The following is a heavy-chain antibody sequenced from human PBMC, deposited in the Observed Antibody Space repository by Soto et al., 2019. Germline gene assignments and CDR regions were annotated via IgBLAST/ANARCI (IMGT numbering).Heavy chain of an antibody. V-gene: IGHV3-7*03. D-gene: IGHD3-10*01. J-gene: IGHJ3*02. CDR1: GFTFSSYW. CDR3: ASTTYYYGSGSYRGAFDI. Sequence: GGSLRLSCAASGFTFSSYWMSWVRQAPGKGLEWVANIKQDGSEKYYVDSVKGRFTISRDNAKNSLYLQMNSLRAEDTAVYYCASTTYYYGSGSYRGAFDIRGQRTIVTVS. CDR2: IKQDGSEK.